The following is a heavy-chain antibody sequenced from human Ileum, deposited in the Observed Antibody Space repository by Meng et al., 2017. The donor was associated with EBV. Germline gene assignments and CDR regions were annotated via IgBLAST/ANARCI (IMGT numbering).Heavy chain of an antibody. CDR2: SNYAGST. CDR1: GGSFSGSY. J-gene: IGHJ4*02. Sequence: CVVGLVKSSRTLSPLCAVDGGSFSGSYWTWIRQAPGRGLEWIGESNYAGSTNYNPSLKSRVTISVDTSKKQFSLNLTSVTAADTAVYYCARVMRRVNYNSGWYAKFWGQGNLVTVSS. V-gene: IGHV4-34*01. D-gene: IGHD6-19*01. CDR3: ARVMRRVNYNSGWYAKF.